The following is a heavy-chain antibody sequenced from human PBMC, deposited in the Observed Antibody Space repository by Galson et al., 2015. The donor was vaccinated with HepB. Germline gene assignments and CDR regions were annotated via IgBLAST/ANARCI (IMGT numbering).Heavy chain of an antibody. CDR2: ISYDGSNK. CDR3: ARDLGYSSGWYSLDY. J-gene: IGHJ4*02. D-gene: IGHD6-19*01. CDR1: GFTFSSYA. Sequence: SLRLSCAASGFTFSSYAMHWVRQAPGKGLEWVAVISYDGSNKYYADSVKGRFTISRDNSKNTLYLQMNSLRAEDTAVYYCARDLGYSSGWYSLDYWGQGTLVTVSS. V-gene: IGHV3-30*04.